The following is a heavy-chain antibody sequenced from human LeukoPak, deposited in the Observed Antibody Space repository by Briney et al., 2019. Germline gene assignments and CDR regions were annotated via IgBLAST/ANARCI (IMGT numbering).Heavy chain of an antibody. CDR1: GGSISSGGYY. CDR3: ARDYYVKGLGDAFDI. D-gene: IGHD3-10*02. Sequence: SETLSLTCTVSGGSISSGGYYWSWIRQPPGKGLEWIGYIYHSGSTYYNPSLKSRVTISVDRSKNQFSLKLSSVTAADTAVYYCARDYYVKGLGDAFDIWGQGTMVTVSS. J-gene: IGHJ3*02. CDR2: IYHSGST. V-gene: IGHV4-30-2*01.